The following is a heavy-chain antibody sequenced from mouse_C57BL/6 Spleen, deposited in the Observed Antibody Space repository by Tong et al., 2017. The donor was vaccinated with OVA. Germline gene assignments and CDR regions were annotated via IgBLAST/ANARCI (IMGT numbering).Heavy chain of an antibody. V-gene: IGHV1-5*01. Sequence: EVQLQESGTVLARPGASVKMSCKTSGYTFTSYWMHWVKQRPGQGLEWIGAIYPGNSDTSYNQKFKGKAKLTAVTSASTAYMELSSLTNEDSAVYYCTRVVYDGSYWGQGTLVTVSA. CDR3: TRVVYDGSY. J-gene: IGHJ3*01. CDR2: IYPGNSDT. D-gene: IGHD2-3*01. CDR1: GYTFTSYW.